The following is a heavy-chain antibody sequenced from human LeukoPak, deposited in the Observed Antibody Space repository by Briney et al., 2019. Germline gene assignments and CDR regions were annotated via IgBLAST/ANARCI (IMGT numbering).Heavy chain of an antibody. V-gene: IGHV7-4-1*02. CDR2: INTNTGNP. J-gene: IGHJ4*02. D-gene: IGHD3-10*01. Sequence: GASVKVSCKASGYTFISYAMNWVRQAPGQGLEWKGWINTNTGNPTYAQGFTGRFVFSLDTSVSTAYLQISSLKAEDTAVYYCGRESPYGSGSYPLDYWGQGTLVTVSS. CDR3: GRESPYGSGSYPLDY. CDR1: GYTFISYA.